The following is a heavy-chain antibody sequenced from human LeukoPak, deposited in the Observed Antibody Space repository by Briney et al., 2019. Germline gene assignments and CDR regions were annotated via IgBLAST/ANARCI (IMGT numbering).Heavy chain of an antibody. CDR2: INHSGST. V-gene: IGHV4-34*01. CDR3: ARGRGGCSSTSCYSTSWDY. Sequence: PSETLSLTCAVYGGSFSGYYWSWIRQPPGKGLEWIGEINHSGSTNHNPSLKSRVTISVDTSKNQFSLKLSSVTAADTAVYYCARGRGGCSSTSCYSTSWDYWGQGTLVTVSS. CDR1: GGSFSGYY. D-gene: IGHD2-2*01. J-gene: IGHJ4*02.